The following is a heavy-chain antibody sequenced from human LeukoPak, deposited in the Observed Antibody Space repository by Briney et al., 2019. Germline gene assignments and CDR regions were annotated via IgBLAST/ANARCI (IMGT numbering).Heavy chain of an antibody. D-gene: IGHD6-19*01. Sequence: SETLSLTCTVSGGSISNYHWSWIRQPPGKGLEWIGCLYHSGSTNYNPSLKSRVTIPVDTSKNEFSLKLNSVTAVDTAVYYCASTQQWLAFDYWGQGILVTVSS. J-gene: IGHJ4*02. CDR2: LYHSGST. V-gene: IGHV4-59*01. CDR3: ASTQQWLAFDY. CDR1: GGSISNYH.